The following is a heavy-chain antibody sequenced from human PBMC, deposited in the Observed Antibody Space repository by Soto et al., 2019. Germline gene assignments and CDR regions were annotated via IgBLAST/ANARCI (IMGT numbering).Heavy chain of an antibody. V-gene: IGHV3-30-3*01. J-gene: IGHJ4*02. CDR1: GFTFSSYA. CDR3: ARDGQEN. CDR2: ISYDGSNK. Sequence: GGSLRLSCAASGFTFSSYAMHWVRQAPGKGLEWVAVISYDGSNKYYADSVKGRFTISRDNSKNTLYLQMNSLRAEDTAVYYCARDGQENWGQGTLVTVSS.